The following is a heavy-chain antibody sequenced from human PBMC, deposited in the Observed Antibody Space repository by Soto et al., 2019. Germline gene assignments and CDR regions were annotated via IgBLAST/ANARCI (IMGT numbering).Heavy chain of an antibody. V-gene: IGHV3-21*01. D-gene: IGHD2-2*01. CDR1: GFTFSSYS. CDR3: ARIPRTEYCSSTSCYYY. J-gene: IGHJ4*02. Sequence: TGGSLRLSCAASGFTFSSYSMNWVRQAPGKGLEWVPSISSSSSYIYYADSVKGRFTISRDNAKNSLYLQMNSLRAEDTAVYYCARIPRTEYCSSTSCYYYWGQGTLVTVSS. CDR2: ISSSSSYI.